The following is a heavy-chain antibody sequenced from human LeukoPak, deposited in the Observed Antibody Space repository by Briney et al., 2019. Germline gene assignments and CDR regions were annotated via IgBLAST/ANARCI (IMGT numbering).Heavy chain of an antibody. CDR2: INPNSGGT. CDR3: ARLHIVVVPAANDY. CDR1: GHTFTGYY. Sequence: ASVKVSCKASGHTFTGYYMHWVRQAPGQGLEWMGRINPNSGGTNYAQKFQGRVTMTRDTSISTAYMELSRLRSDDTAVYYCARLHIVVVPAANDYWGQGTLVTVSS. J-gene: IGHJ4*02. V-gene: IGHV1-2*06. D-gene: IGHD2-2*01.